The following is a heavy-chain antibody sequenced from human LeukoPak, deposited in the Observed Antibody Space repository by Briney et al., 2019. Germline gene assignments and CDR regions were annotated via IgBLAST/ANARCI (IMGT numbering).Heavy chain of an antibody. D-gene: IGHD1-14*01. CDR3: ARDSLRTLTEQAIPFDY. Sequence: GGSLRLSCAASGFTFSSYSMNWVRQAPGKGLEWVSSISSSSSYIYYADSVKGRFTTSRDNAKNSPYLQMNSLRAEDTAVYYCARDSLRTLTEQAIPFDYWGQGTLVTVSS. V-gene: IGHV3-21*01. J-gene: IGHJ4*02. CDR1: GFTFSSYS. CDR2: ISSSSSYI.